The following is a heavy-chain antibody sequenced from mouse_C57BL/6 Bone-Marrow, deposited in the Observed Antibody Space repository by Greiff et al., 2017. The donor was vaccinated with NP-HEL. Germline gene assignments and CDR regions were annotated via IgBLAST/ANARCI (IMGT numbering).Heavy chain of an antibody. J-gene: IGHJ2*01. Sequence: EVQLQQSGPELVKPGASVKISCKASGYTFTDYYMNWVKQSHGKSLEWIGDINPNNGGTSYNQKFRGKATLTVDKSSSTAYMELRSLTSEDSAVYYCARNNYEDWGQGTTLTVSS. CDR2: INPNNGGT. V-gene: IGHV1-26*01. CDR1: GYTFTDYY. CDR3: ARNNYED. D-gene: IGHD1-3*01.